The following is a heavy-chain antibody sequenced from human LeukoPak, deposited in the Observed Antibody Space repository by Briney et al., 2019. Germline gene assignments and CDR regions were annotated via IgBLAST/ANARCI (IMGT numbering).Heavy chain of an antibody. Sequence: ASVKVSCKASGGTFSSYAISWVRQAPGQGLEWMGGIIPIFGTANYAQKFQGRVTITADESTSTAYMELSSLRSEDTAVYYCARFPYGEASNDYWGQGTLVTVSS. J-gene: IGHJ4*02. D-gene: IGHD4-17*01. CDR2: IIPIFGTA. CDR3: ARFPYGEASNDY. CDR1: GGTFSSYA. V-gene: IGHV1-69*13.